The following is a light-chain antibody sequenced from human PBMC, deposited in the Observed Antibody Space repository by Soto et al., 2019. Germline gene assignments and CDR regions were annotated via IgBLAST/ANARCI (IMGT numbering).Light chain of an antibody. CDR1: QSINSE. CDR3: QQGHNWPLT. CDR2: GAY. J-gene: IGKJ2*01. Sequence: EIVMTQSPATLSLSPGERAALSCRASQSINSELAWYQQKPGQSPKLLIYGAYTRANGVTGRFTGSESGSEFTLTIRGLQSEDFAVYYCQQGHNWPLTFGQGTRLEI. V-gene: IGKV3-15*01.